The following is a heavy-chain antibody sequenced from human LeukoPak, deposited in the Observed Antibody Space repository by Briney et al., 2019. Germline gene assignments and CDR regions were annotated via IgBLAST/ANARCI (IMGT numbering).Heavy chain of an antibody. Sequence: SETLSLTCTVSGGSISSSNWWSWVRQPPGKGLEWIGEIYHSGCTNYNPSLKSRVTISVDKSKNQFSLKLSSVTAADTAVYYCASTNLYCSSTSCYEDYWGQGTLVTVSS. J-gene: IGHJ4*02. D-gene: IGHD2-2*01. CDR2: IYHSGCT. CDR3: ASTNLYCSSTSCYEDY. V-gene: IGHV4-4*02. CDR1: GGSISSSNW.